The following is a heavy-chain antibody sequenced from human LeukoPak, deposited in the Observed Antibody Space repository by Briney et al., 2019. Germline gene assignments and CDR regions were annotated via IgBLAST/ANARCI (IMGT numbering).Heavy chain of an antibody. CDR2: IYWNDDK. D-gene: IGHD1-26*01. Sequence: SGPTLVNPTQTLTLTCTFSGFSLSTSGVGVGWIRQPPGKALEGLALIYWNDDKRYSPSLKSRLTITKDTSKNQVVLTMTNMDPVDTATYYCAHSLPGGERYSGTTYYFDYWGQGTLVTVSS. CDR3: AHSLPGGERYSGTTYYFDY. V-gene: IGHV2-5*01. CDR1: GFSLSTSGVG. J-gene: IGHJ4*02.